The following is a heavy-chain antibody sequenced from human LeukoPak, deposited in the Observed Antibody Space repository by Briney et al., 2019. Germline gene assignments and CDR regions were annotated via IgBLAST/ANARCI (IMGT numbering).Heavy chain of an antibody. CDR1: GDSVSTNTAA. Sequence: PQTLSLTCAISGDSVSTNTAAWNWIRQSPSGGLEWLGRTYYRSQWYTDYAVSVKSRITINPDTSRNQFSLQLNSVTPEDTAVYFCARDGWPAFDYWGQGTLVTVSS. CDR3: ARDGWPAFDY. D-gene: IGHD2-15*01. V-gene: IGHV6-1*01. J-gene: IGHJ4*02. CDR2: TYYRSQWYT.